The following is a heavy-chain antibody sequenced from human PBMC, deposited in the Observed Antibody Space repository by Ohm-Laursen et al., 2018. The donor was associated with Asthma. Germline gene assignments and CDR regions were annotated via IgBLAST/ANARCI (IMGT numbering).Heavy chain of an antibody. CDR3: ARGGGRSYLSNWFDP. Sequence: ASVKVSCKASGGTFSSYAISWVRQAPGQGLEWMGLINPSGGGTSYAQKFQGRVTMTGDTSTSTVYIELSSLRSEDTAVYFCARGGGRSYLSNWFDPWGQGTLVTVSS. CDR1: GGTFSSYA. V-gene: IGHV1-46*03. D-gene: IGHD1-26*01. CDR2: INPSGGGT. J-gene: IGHJ5*02.